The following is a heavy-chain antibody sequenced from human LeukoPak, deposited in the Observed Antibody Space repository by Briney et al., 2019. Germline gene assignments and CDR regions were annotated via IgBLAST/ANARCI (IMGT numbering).Heavy chain of an antibody. CDR1: GFTFSSYA. Sequence: GGSLRLSCAASGFTFSSYAMSWVRQAPGKGLEWFSAISGSGGSTYYADSVKGRFTISRDNSKNTLYLQMNSLRAEDTAVYYCATQGYCSSTSCYVSYYYGMDVWGKGTTVTVSS. D-gene: IGHD2-2*01. J-gene: IGHJ6*04. V-gene: IGHV3-23*01. CDR3: ATQGYCSSTSCYVSYYYGMDV. CDR2: ISGSGGST.